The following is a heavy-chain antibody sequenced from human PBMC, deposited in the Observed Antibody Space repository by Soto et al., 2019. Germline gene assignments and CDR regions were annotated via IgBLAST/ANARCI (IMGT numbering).Heavy chain of an antibody. D-gene: IGHD5-12*01. CDR1: GGSISSYY. V-gene: IGHV4-59*08. J-gene: IGHJ4*02. CDR3: ARHRRWLQGFDY. CDR2: IYYSGST. Sequence: PSETLSLTCTVSGGSISSYYWSWIRQPPGKGLEWIGYIYYSGSTNYNPSLKSRVTISVDTSKNQFSLKLSSVTAADTAVYYCARHRRWLQGFDYWGQGTLVPVSS.